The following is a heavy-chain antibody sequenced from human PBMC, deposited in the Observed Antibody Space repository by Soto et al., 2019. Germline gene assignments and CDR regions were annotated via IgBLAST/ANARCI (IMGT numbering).Heavy chain of an antibody. CDR2: IYYSGST. D-gene: IGHD6-19*01. CDR1: GGSISSGGYY. CDR3: ARASGSGWYPTFYGMDV. V-gene: IGHV4-31*03. Sequence: QVQLQESGPGLVKPSQTLSLTCTVSGGSISSGGYYWSWTRQHPGKGLEWIGYIYYSGSTYYNPSLKSRVTISVDTSKNQFSLKLSSVTAADTAVYYCARASGSGWYPTFYGMDVWGQGTTVTVSS. J-gene: IGHJ6*02.